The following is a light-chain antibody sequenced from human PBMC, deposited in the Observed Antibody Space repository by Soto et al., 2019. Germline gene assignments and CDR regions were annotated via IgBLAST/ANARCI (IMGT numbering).Light chain of an antibody. CDR1: QSVNSTF. Sequence: EIVLTQSPGTLSLSPWERATLSCRASQSVNSTFLAWYQQKPGQAPRLLIYSASSRATGIPDRFSGSGSGTDFTLTVSRLEPEDFAVYYCHQYGSSPLTFGPGTKVDIK. J-gene: IGKJ3*01. V-gene: IGKV3-20*01. CDR2: SAS. CDR3: HQYGSSPLT.